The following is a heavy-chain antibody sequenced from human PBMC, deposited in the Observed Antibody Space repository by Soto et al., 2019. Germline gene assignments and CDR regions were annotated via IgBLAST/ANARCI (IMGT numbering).Heavy chain of an antibody. CDR3: ARDLWGYCGTDCYPLDV. CDR1: GGSISGYY. J-gene: IGHJ6*02. D-gene: IGHD2-21*02. Sequence: PSETLSLTCXVSGGSISGYYWSWIRQPPGKGLEWIGYMYNTGSTVYNPSSKSRVTISVDTSKSQFSLRLNSVTAADTAVYYCARDLWGYCGTDCYPLDVWGQGTTVTVSS. V-gene: IGHV4-59*01. CDR2: MYNTGST.